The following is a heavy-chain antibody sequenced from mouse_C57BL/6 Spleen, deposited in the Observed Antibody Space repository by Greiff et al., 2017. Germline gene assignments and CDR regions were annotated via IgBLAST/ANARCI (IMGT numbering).Heavy chain of an antibody. CDR2: IDPSDSYT. CDR1: GYTFTSYW. CDR3: ASRDTTGDYYAMDY. D-gene: IGHD1-1*01. J-gene: IGHJ4*01. Sequence: QVQLQQPGAELVKPGASVKLSCKASGYTFTSYWMQWVKQRPGQGLEWIGEIDPSDSYTNYNQKFKGKATLTVDTSSSTAYMQLSSLTSEDSAVYDCASRDTTGDYYAMDYWGQGTSVTVSS. V-gene: IGHV1-50*01.